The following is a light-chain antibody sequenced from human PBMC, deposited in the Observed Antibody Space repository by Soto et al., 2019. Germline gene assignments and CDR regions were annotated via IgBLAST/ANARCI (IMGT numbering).Light chain of an antibody. V-gene: IGKV3-11*01. Sequence: EIVLTQSPATLSLSPGDRATLSCRASQSVSTFLAWYQQKPGQAPRLLIYDASNRATGIPTRFSGSGSGTDFTLTISCLEPEDFAVYYFQQRSNWPPLTFGGGTKVEIK. CDR2: DAS. CDR1: QSVSTF. CDR3: QQRSNWPPLT. J-gene: IGKJ4*01.